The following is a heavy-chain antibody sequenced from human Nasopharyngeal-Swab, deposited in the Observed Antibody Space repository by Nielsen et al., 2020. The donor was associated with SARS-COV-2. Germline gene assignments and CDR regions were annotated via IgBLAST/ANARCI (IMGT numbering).Heavy chain of an antibody. D-gene: IGHD6-13*01. CDR3: ARDRIAAAGYYYYYGMDV. V-gene: IGHV3-74*01. CDR2: TNTDGSDT. Sequence: GESLKISCAASGFTFSSYWMQWVRQAPGKGLVWVSRTNTDGSDTRYADSVKGRFTISRDNAKNSLYLQMNSLRAEDTAVYYCARDRIAAAGYYYYYGMDVWGQGTTVTVSS. CDR1: GFTFSSYW. J-gene: IGHJ6*02.